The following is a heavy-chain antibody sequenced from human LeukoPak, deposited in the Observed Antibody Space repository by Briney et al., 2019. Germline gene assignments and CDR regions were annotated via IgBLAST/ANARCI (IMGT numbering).Heavy chain of an antibody. CDR1: GGSISSSNW. D-gene: IGHD3-3*01. V-gene: IGHV4-4*02. CDR2: IYHTGST. CDR3: ARPVLFLEWLVGFDP. J-gene: IGHJ5*02. Sequence: SGTLSLTCAVSGGSISSSNWWIWVRQPPGKGLEWIGEIYHTGSTNYNPSLKSRVTISVDTSKNQFSLKLSSVTAADTAVYYCARPVLFLEWLVGFDPWGQGTLVTVSS.